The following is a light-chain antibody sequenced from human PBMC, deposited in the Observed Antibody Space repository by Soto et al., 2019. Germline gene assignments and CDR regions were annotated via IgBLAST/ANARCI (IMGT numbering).Light chain of an antibody. CDR1: QSVPSNY. CDR3: QQYDTSTIT. J-gene: IGKJ5*01. Sequence: EIVLTQSPVTLSLSPGEGATLSCRASQSVPSNYLAWYQQRPGQAPRLLIYGASRRATGIPDRFSGSGSGTDFTLTISRLEPEDFAVYYCQQYDTSTITFGQGTRLEIK. CDR2: GAS. V-gene: IGKV3-20*01.